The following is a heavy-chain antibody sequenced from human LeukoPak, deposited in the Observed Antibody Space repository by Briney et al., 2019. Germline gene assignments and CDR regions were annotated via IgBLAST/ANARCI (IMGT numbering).Heavy chain of an antibody. CDR2: IKQDGSEK. CDR3: ARVDFWSGYSFDY. CDR1: GFTFSSYW. Sequence: PGGSLRLSCAASGFTFSSYWMSWVRQAPGKGLGWVANIKQDGSEKYYVDSVKGRFTISRDNAKNSLYLQMNSLRAEDTAVYYCARVDFWSGYSFDYWGQGTLVTVSS. J-gene: IGHJ4*02. V-gene: IGHV3-7*01. D-gene: IGHD3-3*01.